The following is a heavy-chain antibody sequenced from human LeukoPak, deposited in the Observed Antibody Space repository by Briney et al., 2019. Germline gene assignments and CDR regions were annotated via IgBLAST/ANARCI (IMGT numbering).Heavy chain of an antibody. CDR1: GGSISRGGYS. D-gene: IGHD2-2*03. CDR2: IYHSGST. CDR3: ARADGYCSSTSCYEEPMFDP. V-gene: IGHV4-30-2*01. J-gene: IGHJ5*02. Sequence: SETLSLTCAVSGGSISRGGYSWSWIRQPPGKGLGWIGYIYHSGSTYYNPSLKSRVTISVDRSKNQFSLKLSSVTAADTAVYYCARADGYCSSTSCYEEPMFDPWGQGTLVTVSS.